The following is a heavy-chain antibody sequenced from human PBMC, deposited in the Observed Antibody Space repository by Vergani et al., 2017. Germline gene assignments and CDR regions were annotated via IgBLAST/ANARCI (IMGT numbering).Heavy chain of an antibody. CDR3: AKDLGGCNSISCSYYMDV. D-gene: IGHD2/OR15-2a*01. Sequence: VHLLESGGGQVEAGGSLRLSCVASGFTFSNSAMNWVRQAPGKGLEWVAVIWYDGSNKYYADSVKGRFTISRDNSQNTVNLQMNSLRVDDTAVYYCAKDLGGCNSISCSYYMDVWAKGPRSPS. CDR1: GFTFSNSA. V-gene: IGHV3-33*06. J-gene: IGHJ6*03. CDR2: IWYDGSNK.